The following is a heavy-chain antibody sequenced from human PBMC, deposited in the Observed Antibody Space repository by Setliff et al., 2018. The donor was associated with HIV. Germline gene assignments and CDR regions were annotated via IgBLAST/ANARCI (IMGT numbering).Heavy chain of an antibody. Sequence: SETLSLTCAVSASSISSDYCWGWIRQPPGKGLEWIGGINHSGSTNYNPSLKSRVTVSVDTSKNQFSLKLGSVTAADTAVYYCARESPSSSWFYFDFWGQGTLVTVSS. J-gene: IGHJ4*02. CDR3: ARESPSSSWFYFDF. D-gene: IGHD6-13*01. CDR1: ASSISSDYC. V-gene: IGHV4-34*01. CDR2: INHSGST.